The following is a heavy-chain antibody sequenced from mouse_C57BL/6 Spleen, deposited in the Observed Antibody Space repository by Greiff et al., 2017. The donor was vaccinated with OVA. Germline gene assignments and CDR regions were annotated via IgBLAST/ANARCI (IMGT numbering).Heavy chain of an antibody. CDR2: IYPGDGDT. CDR1: GYAFSSYW. Sequence: QVQLKESGAELVKPGASVKISCKASGYAFSSYWMNWVKQRPGKGLEWIGQIYPGDGDTNYNGKFKGKATLTADKSSSTAYMQLSSLTSEDSAVYFCARYPFITTVVAFDYWGQGTTLTVSS. V-gene: IGHV1-80*01. D-gene: IGHD1-1*01. J-gene: IGHJ2*01. CDR3: ARYPFITTVVAFDY.